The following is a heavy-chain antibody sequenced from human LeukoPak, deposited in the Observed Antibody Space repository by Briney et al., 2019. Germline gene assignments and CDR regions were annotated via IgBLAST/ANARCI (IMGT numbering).Heavy chain of an antibody. CDR1: GGSISSGGYS. CDR3: ARARWLFTYRYFDL. J-gene: IGHJ2*01. Sequence: SETLSLTCAVSGGSISSGGYSWSWIRQPPGKGLEWIGYIYYSGSTYYNPSLKSRVTISVDTSKNQFSLKLSSVTAADTAVYYCARARWLFTYRYFDLWGRGTLVTVSS. V-gene: IGHV4-30-4*07. CDR2: IYYSGST. D-gene: IGHD3-9*01.